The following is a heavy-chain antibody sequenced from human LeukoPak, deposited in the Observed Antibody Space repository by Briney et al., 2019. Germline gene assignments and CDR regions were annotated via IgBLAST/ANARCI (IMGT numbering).Heavy chain of an antibody. CDR2: ISGSGGRT. J-gene: IGHJ4*02. CDR3: AKMGGYSGYDCFDY. CDR1: GFTFSTYA. V-gene: IGHV3-23*01. D-gene: IGHD5-12*01. Sequence: PGGSLRLSCAASGFTFSTYAMSWVRQAPGKGLDWVSAISGSGGRTHYADSVKGRFTISRDNSKNTLYLQMNSLRAEDTAVYYCAKMGGYSGYDCFDYWGQGTLVTVSS.